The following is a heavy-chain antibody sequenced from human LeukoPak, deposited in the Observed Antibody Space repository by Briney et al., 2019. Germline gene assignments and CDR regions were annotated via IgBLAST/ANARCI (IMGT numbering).Heavy chain of an antibody. CDR3: AKAHDYGDMTQPIDY. J-gene: IGHJ4*02. CDR2: ISGSGGST. CDR1: GFTFSSYA. V-gene: IGHV3-23*01. Sequence: GGSLRLSCAASGFTFSSYAMSWVRQAPGKGLEWVSAISGSGGSTYYADSVKGRFTISRDNSKNTLYLQMNSLRAEDTAVYYCAKAHDYGDMTQPIDYWGQGTLVTVSS. D-gene: IGHD4-17*01.